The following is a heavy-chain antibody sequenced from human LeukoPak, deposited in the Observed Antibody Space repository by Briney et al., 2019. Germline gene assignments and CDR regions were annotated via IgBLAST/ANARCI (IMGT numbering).Heavy chain of an antibody. CDR1: GFTFSSYW. CDR3: RMYYYDSSGYYAIDY. J-gene: IGHJ4*02. Sequence: GGSLRLSCAASGFTFSSYWMSWVRQAPGKGLEWVANIKKDGSEKYYVDSVKGRFTISRDNAKKSLYLQMNSLRAEDTAVYYCRMYYYDSSGYYAIDYWGQGTLVTVSS. D-gene: IGHD3-22*01. V-gene: IGHV3-7*01. CDR2: IKKDGSEK.